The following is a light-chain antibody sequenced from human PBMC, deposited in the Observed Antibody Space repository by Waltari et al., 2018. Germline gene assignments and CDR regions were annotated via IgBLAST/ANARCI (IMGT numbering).Light chain of an antibody. CDR3: QQYNSYPGT. Sequence: DIQMTQSPSTLSASVGDRVTITCRASQSISNWLAWYQQKPGKAPNLVIYKASSLEGGVPSRFSGSGSRTEFTLTISSLQPDDFANYYCQQYNSYPGTFGQGTKVEIK. J-gene: IGKJ1*01. CDR1: QSISNW. V-gene: IGKV1-5*03. CDR2: KAS.